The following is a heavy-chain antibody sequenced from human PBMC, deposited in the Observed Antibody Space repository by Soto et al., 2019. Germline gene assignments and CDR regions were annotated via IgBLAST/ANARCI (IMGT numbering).Heavy chain of an antibody. Sequence: QVQLVQSGAEVKKPGSSVKVSCKASGGTFSSYAISWVRQAPGQGLEWMGGIIPIFGTANYAQKFPARVTITPDESTSTAYMELSSLRSEDTAVYYCASSIEYRSPPGYGMDVWGQGTTVTVSS. CDR3: ASSIEYRSPPGYGMDV. CDR1: GGTFSSYA. J-gene: IGHJ6*02. CDR2: IIPIFGTA. V-gene: IGHV1-69*05. D-gene: IGHD6-6*01.